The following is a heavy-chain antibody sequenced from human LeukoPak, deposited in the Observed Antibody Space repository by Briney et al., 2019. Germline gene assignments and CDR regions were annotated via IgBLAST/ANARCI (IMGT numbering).Heavy chain of an antibody. CDR3: ARLSRPHILDSNWFDS. J-gene: IGHJ5*01. CDR1: GYIFTNYW. D-gene: IGHD3-3*01. V-gene: IGHV5-51*01. CDR2: IYPGDSDV. Sequence: GESLKISCTGSGYIFTNYWIGWVRQMPGKGLEWMGIIYPGDSDVRYGPSFQGQVILSADKSINTAYLQWSALKASDTAMYYCARLSRPHILDSNWFDSWGQGSLVTISS.